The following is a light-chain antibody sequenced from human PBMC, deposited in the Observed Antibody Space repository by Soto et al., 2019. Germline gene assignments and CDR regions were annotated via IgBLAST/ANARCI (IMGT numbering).Light chain of an antibody. J-gene: IGLJ3*02. CDR1: SSNIGAGYD. Sequence: QSVLTQPPSVSGAPGQRVTISCTGSSSNIGAGYDVHWYQQLPGTAPKLLIYGNSNRPSGVPDRFSGSKSGTSASLAITGLQAEDEADYYRQSYDSSLRGSVFGGGTKVTVL. CDR2: GNS. CDR3: QSYDSSLRGSV. V-gene: IGLV1-40*01.